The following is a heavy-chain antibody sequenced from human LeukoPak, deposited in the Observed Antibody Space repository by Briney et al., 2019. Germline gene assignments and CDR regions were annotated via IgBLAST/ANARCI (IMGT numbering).Heavy chain of an antibody. V-gene: IGHV3-23*01. Sequence: PGGSLRLSCTASKFTFSSYAMSWVRQAPGKGLEWVSAISGSGGSIYYADSVKGRFTISRDNSKNTLFLQMSSLRAEDTAVFYCAKGGSSSPLYYSDYWGQGTLDTVSS. J-gene: IGHJ4*02. D-gene: IGHD2-15*01. CDR3: AKGGSSSPLYYSDY. CDR2: ISGSGGSI. CDR1: KFTFSSYA.